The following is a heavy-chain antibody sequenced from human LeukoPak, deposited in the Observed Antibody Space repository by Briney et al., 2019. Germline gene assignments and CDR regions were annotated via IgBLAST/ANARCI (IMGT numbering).Heavy chain of an antibody. CDR1: GFTFSSYG. Sequence: GGSLRLSCAASGFTFSSYGMHWVRQAPGKGLEWVAFIRYDGSNKYYADSVKGRFTISRDNSKNTLYLQMNSLRAEDTAVYHCANSLSSGWYISFDYWGQGTLVTVSS. CDR2: IRYDGSNK. V-gene: IGHV3-30*02. CDR3: ANSLSSGWYISFDY. D-gene: IGHD6-19*01. J-gene: IGHJ4*02.